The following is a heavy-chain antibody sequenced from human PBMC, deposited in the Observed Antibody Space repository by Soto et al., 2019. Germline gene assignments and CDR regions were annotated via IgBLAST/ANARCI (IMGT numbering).Heavy chain of an antibody. Sequence: SGPTLVKPTQTLTLTCPFSGFSLSTSGGGVGWVRPPPGKGLGWGALIYWNDDKRYSPSLKSRLTITKDTSKNQVILTMTNMDPVDTATYYCAHSRAPYDSSGYYYVNYYYGMDVWGQGTTVTVSS. CDR2: IYWNDDK. D-gene: IGHD3-22*01. V-gene: IGHV2-5*01. CDR3: AHSRAPYDSSGYYYVNYYYGMDV. CDR1: GFSLSTSGGG. J-gene: IGHJ6*02.